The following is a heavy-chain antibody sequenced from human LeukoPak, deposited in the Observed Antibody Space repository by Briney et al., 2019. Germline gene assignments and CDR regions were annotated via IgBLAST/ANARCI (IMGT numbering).Heavy chain of an antibody. J-gene: IGHJ5*02. CDR1: GGSISSGGYS. CDR3: AREGVATRNWFDP. D-gene: IGHD3-3*01. CDR2: IYHSGST. V-gene: IGHV4-30-2*01. Sequence: SETLSLTCAVSGGSISSGGYSWSWIRQPPGKGLEWIGYIYHSGSTYYNPSLKSRVTISVDRPKNQFSPKLSSVTAADTAVYYCAREGVATRNWFDPWGQGTLVTVSS.